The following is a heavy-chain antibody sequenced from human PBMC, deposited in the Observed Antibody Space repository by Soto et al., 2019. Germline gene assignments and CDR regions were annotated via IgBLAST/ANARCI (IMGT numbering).Heavy chain of an antibody. CDR2: ISGSGGST. CDR1: GFTFSSYA. D-gene: IGHD2-2*01. Sequence: EVQLLESGGGLVQPGGSLRLSCAASGFTFSSYAMSWVCQAPGKGLEWVSAISGSGGSTYYADSVKGRFTISRDNSKNTLYLQMNSLRAEDTAVYYCAKDREDIVVVPAAMPDAFDIWGQGAMVTVSS. J-gene: IGHJ3*02. V-gene: IGHV3-23*01. CDR3: AKDREDIVVVPAAMPDAFDI.